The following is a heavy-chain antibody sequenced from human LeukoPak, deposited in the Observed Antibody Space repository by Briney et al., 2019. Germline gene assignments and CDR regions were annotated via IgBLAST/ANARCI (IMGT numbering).Heavy chain of an antibody. Sequence: ASVKVSCKASGYTFTSYGISWVRQAPGQGLEWMGWISAYNGNTNYAQKLQGRVTMTTDTSTSTAYMGLRSLRSDDTAVYYCARAITYYYDSSGYSGDYWGQGTLVTVSS. CDR2: ISAYNGNT. J-gene: IGHJ4*02. CDR1: GYTFTSYG. CDR3: ARAITYYYDSSGYSGDY. V-gene: IGHV1-18*01. D-gene: IGHD3-22*01.